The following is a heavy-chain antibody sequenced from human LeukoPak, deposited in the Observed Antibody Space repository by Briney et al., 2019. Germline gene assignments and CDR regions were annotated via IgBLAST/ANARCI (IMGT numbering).Heavy chain of an antibody. CDR2: IYYSGST. J-gene: IGHJ6*03. CDR3: ARDEIAVADSRYMDV. V-gene: IGHV4-59*01. CDR1: GGSISSYY. Sequence: SXTLSLTCTVSGGSISSYYWSWIRQPPGKGLEWIGYIYYSGSTNYNPSLKSRVTISVDTSKNQFSLKLSSVTAADTAVYYCARDEIAVADSRYMDVWGKGTTVTVSS. D-gene: IGHD6-19*01.